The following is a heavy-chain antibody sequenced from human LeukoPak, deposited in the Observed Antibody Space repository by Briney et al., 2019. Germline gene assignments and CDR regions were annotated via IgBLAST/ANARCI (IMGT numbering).Heavy chain of an antibody. J-gene: IGHJ4*02. CDR3: ARAVAGSYFDY. CDR1: GFTLGTYD. V-gene: IGHV3-13*01. Sequence: GGSLRLSCAASGFTLGTYDMHWVRQATGEGLEWVSVIGIAGDTYYLGSVKGRFTISREDGENSLYLQMNNLRAGDTAVYYCARAVAGSYFDYWGQGTVVTVSS. CDR2: IGIAGDT. D-gene: IGHD6-19*01.